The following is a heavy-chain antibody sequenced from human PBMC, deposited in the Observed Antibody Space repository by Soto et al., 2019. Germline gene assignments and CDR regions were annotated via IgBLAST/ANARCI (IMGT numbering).Heavy chain of an antibody. Sequence: SETLSLTCTVSGGSISSSSYYWCGILHPPGKGLEWIGSIYYSGSTYYNPSLKSRVTISVDTSKNQFSLKLSSVTAADTAVYSCDRVINNFAVEARAREYFDYWGQGTLVTVSS. J-gene: IGHJ4*01. CDR1: GGSISSSSYY. CDR3: DRVINNFAVEARAREYFDY. CDR2: IYYSGST. D-gene: IGHD3-10*01. V-gene: IGHV4-39*01.